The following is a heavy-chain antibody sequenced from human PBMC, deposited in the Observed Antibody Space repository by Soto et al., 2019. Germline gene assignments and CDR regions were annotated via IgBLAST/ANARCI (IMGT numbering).Heavy chain of an antibody. Sequence: PGGSLRLSCAASGFTFDDYAMHWVRQAPGKGLEWVSGISWNSGSIGYADSVKGRFTISRDNAKNSLYLQMNSLRAEDTALYYFKKDGCGAFGGGSCYSRLDPGGQGTLVTVSS. CDR2: ISWNSGSI. J-gene: IGHJ5*02. V-gene: IGHV3-9*01. CDR3: KKDGCGAFGGGSCYSRLDP. CDR1: GFTFDDYA. D-gene: IGHD2-15*01.